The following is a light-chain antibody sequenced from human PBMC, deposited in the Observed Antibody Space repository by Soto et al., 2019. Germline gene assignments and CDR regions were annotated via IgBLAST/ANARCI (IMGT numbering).Light chain of an antibody. V-gene: IGKV2-28*01. CDR3: MQALDTRT. J-gene: IGKJ1*01. Sequence: DIVMTQSPPSLPVTPGEPASISCRSSQSLLHSNGNNYLSWYLQKPGQSPQLLIYLGSNRASGAPDRFSGSGSGIDFTLKISRVEAEDVGVYYCMQALDTRTFGQGTKVEIK. CDR1: QSLLHSNGNNY. CDR2: LGS.